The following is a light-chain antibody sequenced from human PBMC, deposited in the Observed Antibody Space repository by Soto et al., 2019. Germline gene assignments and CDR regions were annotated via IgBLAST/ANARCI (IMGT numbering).Light chain of an antibody. CDR2: EVI. V-gene: IGLV2-8*01. CDR3: SSSAGNNLGL. J-gene: IGLJ2*01. Sequence: QSALTQPPYASGSPGQSVTISCTGTSSDVGAYNYVSWYQQHPGKAPKLIIYEVIKRPSGVPDRFSGSKSGNTASLPLSGLQAEDEADYYCSSSAGNNLGLFVGGTKLTVL. CDR1: SSDVGAYNY.